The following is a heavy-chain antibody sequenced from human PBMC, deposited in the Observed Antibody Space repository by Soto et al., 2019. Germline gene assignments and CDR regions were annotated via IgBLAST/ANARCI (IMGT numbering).Heavy chain of an antibody. D-gene: IGHD5-12*01. CDR2: IKQDGSEK. CDR1: GFTFSSYW. V-gene: IGHV3-7*01. J-gene: IGHJ4*02. CDR3: ANTNSGYSLGYFDY. Sequence: GGSLRLSCAASGFTFSSYWMSWVRQAPGKGLEWVANIKQDGSEKYYVDSVKGRFTISRDNAKNSLYLQMNSLRAEDTAVYYCANTNSGYSLGYFDYWGQGTLVTVSS.